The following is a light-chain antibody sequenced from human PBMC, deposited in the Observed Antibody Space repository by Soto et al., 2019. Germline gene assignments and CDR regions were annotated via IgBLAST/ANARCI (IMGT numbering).Light chain of an antibody. J-gene: IGLJ1*01. CDR1: SSDVGGYKY. V-gene: IGLV2-14*01. CDR2: DVS. CDR3: SSYTSSITRV. Sequence: QSALTQPASVSGSPGQSITISCTGTSSDVGGYKYVSWYQQHPGEAPKLMIYDVSNRPSGVSNRFSGSKSGNTASLTISGLQAEDEADYYCSSYTSSITRVFGTGTKLTVL.